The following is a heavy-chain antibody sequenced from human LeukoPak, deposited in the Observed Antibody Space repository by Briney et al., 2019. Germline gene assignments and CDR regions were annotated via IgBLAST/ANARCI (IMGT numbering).Heavy chain of an antibody. J-gene: IGHJ4*02. Sequence: SVKVSCKASGGTFSSYAISWVRQAPGQGLEWMGGIIPIFGTANYAQEFQGRVTITADKSTSTAYMELSSLRSEDTAVYYCAGARVDNWNDAIDYWGQGTLVTVSS. V-gene: IGHV1-69*06. CDR3: AGARVDNWNDAIDY. D-gene: IGHD1-1*01. CDR1: GGTFSSYA. CDR2: IIPIFGTA.